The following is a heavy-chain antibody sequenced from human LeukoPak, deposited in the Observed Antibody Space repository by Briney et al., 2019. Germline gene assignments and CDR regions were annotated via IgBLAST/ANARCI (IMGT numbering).Heavy chain of an antibody. J-gene: IGHJ4*02. CDR2: IYYSKNT. CDR3: VSPRGFSYGYFDY. CDR1: GGSISSSSAY. Sequence: SETLSLTCTVSGGSISSSSAYWGWIRQPPGKGLEWIGSIYYSKNTYYNPSLKSRVTISADTSKNQFSLTLGSVSATDTAVYYCVSPRGFSYGYFDYWGRGTLVTVSS. D-gene: IGHD5-18*01. V-gene: IGHV4-39*01.